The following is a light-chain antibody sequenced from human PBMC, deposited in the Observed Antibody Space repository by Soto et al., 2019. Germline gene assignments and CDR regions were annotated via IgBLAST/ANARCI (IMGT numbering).Light chain of an antibody. Sequence: EIVLTQSPVTLSLSPGEGATLSCRASQSVSSYLAWYQQKPGQAPRLLIYDASDRATGIPARFSGSGSGTDFTITIGSLEPEDFAVYYCQQRSNWPPKKTFGQGTKVDIK. V-gene: IGKV3-11*01. CDR3: QQRSNWPPKKT. J-gene: IGKJ1*01. CDR1: QSVSSY. CDR2: DAS.